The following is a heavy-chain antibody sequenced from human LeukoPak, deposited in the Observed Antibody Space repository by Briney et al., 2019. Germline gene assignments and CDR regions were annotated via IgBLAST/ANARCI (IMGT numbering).Heavy chain of an antibody. CDR2: IYSGGST. V-gene: IGHV3-66*02. Sequence: PGGSLRLSCAASGFTVSSNYMSWVRQAPGKGLEWVSVIYSGGSTYYADSVKGRYTISRDNSKNTLYLQMNSLRAEDTAVYYCARDWQQRGYFDYWGQGTLVTVSS. D-gene: IGHD6-13*01. CDR1: GFTVSSNY. J-gene: IGHJ4*02. CDR3: ARDWQQRGYFDY.